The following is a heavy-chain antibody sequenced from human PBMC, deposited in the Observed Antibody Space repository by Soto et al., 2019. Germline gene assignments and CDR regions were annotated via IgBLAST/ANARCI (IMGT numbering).Heavy chain of an antibody. CDR2: IYYTGST. CDR3: ACGLAGS. Sequence: QVQLQESGPGLVKPSETLSLTCTVSGGSVTSSSNYWSWIRQPPGKGLEWVGYIYYTGSTNYNPARQRRVTSPVDTSTPHFSLTLTSVTAAHTAVYYCACGLAGSWGPGTLVPVSS. CDR1: GGSVTSSSNY. J-gene: IGHJ5*02. D-gene: IGHD3-3*02. V-gene: IGHV4-61*03.